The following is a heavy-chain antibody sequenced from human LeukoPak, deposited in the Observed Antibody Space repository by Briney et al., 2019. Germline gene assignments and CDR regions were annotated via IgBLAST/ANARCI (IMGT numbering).Heavy chain of an antibody. CDR1: GFTFSSYA. Sequence: GGSLRLSCAASGFTFSSYAMHWVRQAPGKGLEWVAVISYDGSNKYYADSVKGRFTISRDNSKNTLYLQMNSLRAEDTAVYYCARDWEHDYDILTGTLDYWGQGTLVTVSS. D-gene: IGHD3-9*01. CDR3: ARDWEHDYDILTGTLDY. V-gene: IGHV3-30-3*01. CDR2: ISYDGSNK. J-gene: IGHJ4*02.